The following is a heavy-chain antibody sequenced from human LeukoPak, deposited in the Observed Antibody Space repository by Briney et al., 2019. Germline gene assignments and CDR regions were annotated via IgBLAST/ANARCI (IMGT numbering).Heavy chain of an antibody. Sequence: ASVEVSCKASGYTFTGYYMHWVRQAPGQGLEWMGWINPNSGGTNYAQKFQGRVTMTRDTSISTAYMELSRLRSDDTAVYYCARDPLMTTVTTSYYYYYMDVWGKGTTVTVSS. V-gene: IGHV1-2*02. CDR1: GYTFTGYY. CDR2: INPNSGGT. D-gene: IGHD4-11*01. J-gene: IGHJ6*03. CDR3: ARDPLMTTVTTSYYYYYMDV.